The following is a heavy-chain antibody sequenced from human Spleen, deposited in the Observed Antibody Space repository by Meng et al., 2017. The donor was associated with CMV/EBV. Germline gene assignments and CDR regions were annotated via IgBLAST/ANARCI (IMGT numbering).Heavy chain of an antibody. Sequence: SETLSLTCTVSGGSVSSGSYYWSWIRQPPGKGLEWIGYIYYSGSTNYNPSLKSRVTISVDTSKNQFSLKLSSVTAADTAVYYCARESVMHSLDYWGQGTLVTVSS. D-gene: IGHD4-11*01. V-gene: IGHV4-61*01. J-gene: IGHJ4*02. CDR2: IYYSGST. CDR3: ARESVMHSLDY. CDR1: GGSVSSGSYY.